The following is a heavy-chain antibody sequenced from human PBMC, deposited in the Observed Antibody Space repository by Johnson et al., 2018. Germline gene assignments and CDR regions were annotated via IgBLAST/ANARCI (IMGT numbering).Heavy chain of an antibody. CDR2: ISWTSGSI. Sequence: VQLVESGGGLVQPGRSLRLSCAASGFTFDDYAMHWVRQAPGKGLEWVSGISWTSGSIGYAASVKGRFPISRDNAKNSLYLQMNSLRAEDTALYYCAKDAYYGSGMGAFDIWGQGTMVTVSS. CDR1: GFTFDDYA. D-gene: IGHD3-10*01. CDR3: AKDAYYGSGMGAFDI. J-gene: IGHJ3*02. V-gene: IGHV3-9*01.